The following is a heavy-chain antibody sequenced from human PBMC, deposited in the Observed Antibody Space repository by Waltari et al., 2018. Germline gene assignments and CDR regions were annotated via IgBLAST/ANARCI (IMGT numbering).Heavy chain of an antibody. CDR3: ARRFPVGYYYGLDV. CDR1: GYTFTDYW. CDR2: MWPRDSDD. J-gene: IGHJ6*02. V-gene: IGHV5-51*01. Sequence: EVQLVQSGAEVRKSGESLKISCKGSGYTFTDYWVAWVRQRPGKGLEWMGAMWPRDSDDRYIPSFEGQVTIAADKSLSTTYLQWSGLKASDTAIYYCARRFPVGYYYGLDVWGQGTAVTVSS.